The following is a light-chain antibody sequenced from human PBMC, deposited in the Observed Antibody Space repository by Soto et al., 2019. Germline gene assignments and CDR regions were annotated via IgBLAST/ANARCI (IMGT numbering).Light chain of an antibody. J-gene: IGLJ2*01. CDR1: SSDVGAYNY. CDR3: SSYAGSNNFI. Sequence: QSALAQPPSASGSPGQSVTISCTGTSSDVGAYNYVSWYQQRPGKAPKLMIYEVTKRPSGVPDRFSGSKSGNTASLTVSGLQAEDEADFYCSSYAGSNNFIFGGGTKVTVL. CDR2: EVT. V-gene: IGLV2-8*01.